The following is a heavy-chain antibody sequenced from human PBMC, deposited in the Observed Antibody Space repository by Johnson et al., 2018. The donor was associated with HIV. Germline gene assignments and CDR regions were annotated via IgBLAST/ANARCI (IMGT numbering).Heavy chain of an antibody. V-gene: IGHV3-13*01. J-gene: IGHJ3*02. Sequence: VQLVESGGGLVQPGGSLRLSCAASGFTFSSYDMHWVRQATGKGLEWVSAIGTAGDTYYPGSVKGRFTISRENAKNSLYLQMNSLRAGDTAVYYCARDELYRRYALTAFDIWGQGTMVTVSS. CDR1: GFTFSSYD. CDR3: ARDELYRRYALTAFDI. CDR2: IGTAGDT. D-gene: IGHD2-8*02.